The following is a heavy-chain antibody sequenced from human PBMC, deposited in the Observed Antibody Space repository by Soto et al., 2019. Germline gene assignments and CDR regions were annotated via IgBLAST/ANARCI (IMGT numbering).Heavy chain of an antibody. J-gene: IGHJ5*02. D-gene: IGHD2-15*01. Sequence: SETQSLTCTVSGVSISSSKYNWGWIPQPPGKGLEWIGSSCDSGITYYNPALNSRVTINVDTSKTQFSLKLSSVTAAAAAVYYCTVPRSVCTLGCFAPWAKGTLVPVAS. CDR1: GVSISSSKYN. CDR3: TVPRSVCTLGCFAP. V-gene: IGHV4-39*01. CDR2: SCDSGIT.